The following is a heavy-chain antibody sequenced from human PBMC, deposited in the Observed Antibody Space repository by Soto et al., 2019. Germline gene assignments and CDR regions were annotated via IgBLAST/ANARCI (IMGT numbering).Heavy chain of an antibody. J-gene: IGHJ5*02. Sequence: ASVKVSCKASGYTFIRYGISWVRQAPGQGLEWMGWISTHNGNTYYAQNFQGRVTMTSDTPTSTAYMELRSLRSDDTAFHYCVRDEISSAGLDPWGQGTLVTVSS. CDR1: GYTFIRYG. CDR2: ISTHNGNT. V-gene: IGHV1-18*01. CDR3: VRDEISSAGLDP.